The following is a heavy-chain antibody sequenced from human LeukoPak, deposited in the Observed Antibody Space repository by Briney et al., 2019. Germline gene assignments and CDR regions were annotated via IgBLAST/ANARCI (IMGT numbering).Heavy chain of an antibody. Sequence: SQTLSLTCAISGDSVSSNSAAWNWIRQSPSRGLEWLGRTYYRSKWYNDYAVSVKSRITINPDTSKNQFSLQLNSVTPEDTAVYFCARAQRRSSSWQNALDYWGQGTLVTVSS. CDR2: TYYRSKWYN. D-gene: IGHD6-13*01. J-gene: IGHJ4*02. CDR3: ARAQRRSSSWQNALDY. V-gene: IGHV6-1*01. CDR1: GDSVSSNSAA.